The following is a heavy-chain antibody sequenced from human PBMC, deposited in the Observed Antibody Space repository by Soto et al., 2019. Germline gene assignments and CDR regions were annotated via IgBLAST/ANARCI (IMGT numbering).Heavy chain of an antibody. Sequence: GGSLRLSCAASGFTFSSYAMSWVRQAPGKGLEWVSAISGSGGSTYYADSVKGRFTISRDNSKNTLYLQMNSLRAEDTAVYYCAKVGRHIVVVPAAIIDYWGQGTLVTVSS. J-gene: IGHJ4*02. D-gene: IGHD2-2*02. V-gene: IGHV3-23*01. CDR3: AKVGRHIVVVPAAIIDY. CDR1: GFTFSSYA. CDR2: ISGSGGST.